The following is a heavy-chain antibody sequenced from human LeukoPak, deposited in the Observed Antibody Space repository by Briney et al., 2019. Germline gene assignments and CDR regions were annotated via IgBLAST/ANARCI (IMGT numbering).Heavy chain of an antibody. CDR3: ARVPNYYYDSSGFLWDVFDI. CDR2: ISSSSSYI. D-gene: IGHD3-22*01. Sequence: GGSLRLSCAASGFTFSSYSMNWVRQAPGKGLEWVSSISSSSSYIYYADSVKGQFTISRDNAKNSLYLQMNSLRAEDTAVYYCARVPNYYYDSSGFLWDVFDIWGQGTMVTVSS. CDR1: GFTFSSYS. J-gene: IGHJ3*02. V-gene: IGHV3-21*01.